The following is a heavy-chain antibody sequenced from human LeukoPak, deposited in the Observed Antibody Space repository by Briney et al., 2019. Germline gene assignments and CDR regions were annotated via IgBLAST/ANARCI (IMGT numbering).Heavy chain of an antibody. V-gene: IGHV3-23*01. Sequence: PGGSLRLSCAASGFTFSSYAMSWVRQAPGKGLEWVSAISGSGGSTYYADSVKGRFTISRDNSKNTLYLQMNSLRAEDTAVYYCAKGLGGYYYYYMDVWGKGTTVTVSS. CDR2: ISGSGGST. J-gene: IGHJ6*03. CDR1: GFTFSSYA. CDR3: AKGLGGYYYYYMDV.